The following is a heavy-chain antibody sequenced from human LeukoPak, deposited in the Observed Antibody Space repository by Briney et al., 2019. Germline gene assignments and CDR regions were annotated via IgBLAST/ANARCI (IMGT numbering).Heavy chain of an antibody. Sequence: GESLKISCKGSGYSFTSYWIGWVRQMPGKGLEWMGIIYPGDSDTRYSPSFQGQVTISADKSISTAYLQWSSLKASDTAMYYCARGTGTDSSGYCWWYYFDYWGQGTLVTVSS. D-gene: IGHD3-22*01. CDR1: GYSFTSYW. J-gene: IGHJ4*02. CDR3: ARGTGTDSSGYCWWYYFDY. CDR2: IYPGDSDT. V-gene: IGHV5-51*01.